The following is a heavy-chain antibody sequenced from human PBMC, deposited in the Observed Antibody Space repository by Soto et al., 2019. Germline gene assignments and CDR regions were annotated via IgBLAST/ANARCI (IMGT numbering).Heavy chain of an antibody. J-gene: IGHJ4*02. CDR1: GGTFSSYT. V-gene: IGHV1-69*02. D-gene: IGHD6-19*01. Sequence: QVQLVQSGAEVKKPGSSVKVSCKASGGTFSSYTISWVRQAPGQGLEWMGSVIPILGIANYAQKFKGRVTITADKSTSTAYMELSSLRSEDTAVYYCARYGYSSGWDHFDYWGQGTLVTVSS. CDR3: ARYGYSSGWDHFDY. CDR2: VIPILGIA.